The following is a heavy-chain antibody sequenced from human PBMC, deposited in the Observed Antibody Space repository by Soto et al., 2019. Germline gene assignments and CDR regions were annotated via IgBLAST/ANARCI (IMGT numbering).Heavy chain of an antibody. CDR1: GGTFSNYA. J-gene: IGHJ6*02. CDR3: ARVEAVAGIYNYHGLDV. V-gene: IGHV1-69*12. CDR2: IIPIFGTT. Sequence: QVQLVQSGAEVMKPGSSVKVSCKASGGTFSNYAISWVRQAPGQGLEWMGGIIPIFGTTYYAQKFQGRVTIIADESTTTVYLELSSQRSEDTAMYYCARVEAVAGIYNYHGLDVWGQGTAVSVSS. D-gene: IGHD6-19*01.